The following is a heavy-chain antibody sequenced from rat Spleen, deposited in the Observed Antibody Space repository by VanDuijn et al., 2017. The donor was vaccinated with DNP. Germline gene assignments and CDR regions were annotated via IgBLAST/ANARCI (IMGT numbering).Heavy chain of an antibody. J-gene: IGHJ2*01. V-gene: IGHV5-29*01. D-gene: IGHD3-1*01. Sequence: EVQLVESGGGLVQPGRSLKLSCAASGFTFSNYGMAWVRQAPTKGLEWVATISYDGSSTWYRDSVKGRFTISRDNAKSTLYLQMDSLRSEDTATYYCARHAGDLYYFDYWGQGVMVTVSS. CDR1: GFTFSNYG. CDR3: ARHAGDLYYFDY. CDR2: ISYDGSST.